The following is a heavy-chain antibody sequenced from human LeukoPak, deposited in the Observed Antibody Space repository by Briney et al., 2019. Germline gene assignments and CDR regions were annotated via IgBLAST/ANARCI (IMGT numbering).Heavy chain of an antibody. CDR3: AREYSGYDRGIDY. Sequence: SVKVSCKASGGTFSSYAISWVRQAPGQGLEWMGGIIPIFGTANYAQKFQGRVTITADESASTAYMELSSLRSEDTAVYYCAREYSGYDRGIDYWGQGTLVTVSS. D-gene: IGHD5-12*01. CDR1: GGTFSSYA. CDR2: IIPIFGTA. J-gene: IGHJ4*02. V-gene: IGHV1-69*01.